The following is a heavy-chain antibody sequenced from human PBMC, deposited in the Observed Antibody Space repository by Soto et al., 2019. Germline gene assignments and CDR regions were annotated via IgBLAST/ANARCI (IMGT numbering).Heavy chain of an antibody. Sequence: GGSLRLSCAASGFTFSGFTFSSYAMSWVRQAPGKGLEWVSSISGSGDNTYYADSVKGRFTISRDNSKNTLSLQMNSLRADDTAVYYCAKDRAAVAPRVRSDPWGQGTLVTGSS. V-gene: IGHV3-23*01. J-gene: IGHJ5*02. CDR2: ISGSGDNT. D-gene: IGHD6-19*01. CDR3: AKDRAAVAPRVRSDP. CDR1: GFTFSGFTFSSYA.